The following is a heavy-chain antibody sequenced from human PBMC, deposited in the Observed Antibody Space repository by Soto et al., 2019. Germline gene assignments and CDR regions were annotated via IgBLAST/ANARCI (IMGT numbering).Heavy chain of an antibody. V-gene: IGHV3-21*02. J-gene: IGHJ6*02. CDR2: ISSDSTYI. CDR3: ARAPEPHYYYYGMDV. CDR1: GFTFTNYY. Sequence: EVQLVESGGGLVKPGGSLRLSCAASGFTFTNYYMDWVRQAPGKGLEWVSSISSDSTYIYYAESVKGRFTISRDNAKNSLYLLMNSLRDDDTAVYYCARAPEPHYYYYGMDVWGQGTTVNVSS.